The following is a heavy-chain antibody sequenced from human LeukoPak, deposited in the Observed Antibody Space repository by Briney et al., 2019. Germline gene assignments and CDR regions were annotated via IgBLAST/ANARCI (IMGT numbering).Heavy chain of an antibody. J-gene: IGHJ5*02. D-gene: IGHD3-10*01. CDR2: ISAYTGNT. CDR1: GYTFINHG. CDR3: ARTYYYGSGIYDKWFDP. Sequence: ASVKVSCKASGYTFINHGINWVRQAPGQGLEWMGWISAYTGNTNYAQKFQGRVTMTTDTSTSTAYMELRSLTSDDTAVYYCARTYYYGSGIYDKWFDPWGQGTLVTVSS. V-gene: IGHV1-18*01.